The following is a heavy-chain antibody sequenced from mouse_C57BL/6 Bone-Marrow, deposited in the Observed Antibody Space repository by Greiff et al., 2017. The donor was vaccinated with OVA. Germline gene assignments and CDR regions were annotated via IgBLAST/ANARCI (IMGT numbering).Heavy chain of an antibody. V-gene: IGHV1-76*01. CDR3: AREGRYFDY. CDR2: IYPGSGNT. J-gene: IGHJ2*01. CDR1: GYTFTDYY. Sequence: QVQLQQSGAELVRPGASVKLSCKASGYTFTDYYINWVKQRPGQGLEWIARIYPGSGNTYYNEKFKGKATLTAEKSSSTAYMQLSSLTSEDSAVYFCAREGRYFDYWGQGTTLTVSS.